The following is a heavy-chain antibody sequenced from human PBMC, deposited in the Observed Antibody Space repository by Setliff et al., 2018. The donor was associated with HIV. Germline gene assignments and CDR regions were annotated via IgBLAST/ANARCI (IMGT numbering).Heavy chain of an antibody. CDR3: ARVRLTMIMMVDYFDQ. D-gene: IGHD3-22*01. CDR2: IYYSGST. CDR1: GGSIRSNSYY. V-gene: IGHV4-39*01. J-gene: IGHJ4*02. Sequence: SETLSLTCNVSGGSIRSNSYYWGWIRQPPGKRLEWIGSIYYSGSTYYNPSLQSRVAISVDTSRRQLSLKLRSVTAADTAVYYCARVRLTMIMMVDYFDQWGQGTLVTVSS.